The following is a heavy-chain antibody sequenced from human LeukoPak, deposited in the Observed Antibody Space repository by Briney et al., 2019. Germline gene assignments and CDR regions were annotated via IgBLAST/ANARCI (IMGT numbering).Heavy chain of an antibody. CDR1: GGTFSSCA. CDR2: IIPIFGTA. J-gene: IGHJ5*02. Sequence: ASVKVSCKASGGTFSSCAISWVRQAPGQGLEWMGGIIPIFGTANYAQKFQGRVTITTDESTSTAYMELSSLRSEDTAVYYCARENYDILTGYRHVNWFDPWGQGTLVTVSS. D-gene: IGHD3-9*01. CDR3: ARENYDILTGYRHVNWFDP. V-gene: IGHV1-69*05.